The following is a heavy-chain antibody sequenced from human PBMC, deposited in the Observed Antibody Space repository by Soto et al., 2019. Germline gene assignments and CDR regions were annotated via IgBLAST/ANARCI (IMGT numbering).Heavy chain of an antibody. D-gene: IGHD5-18*01. CDR3: ARHETPGYSYGSLDY. CDR2: IYYSGST. V-gene: IGHV4-59*08. CDR1: GGSISSYY. Sequence: QVQLQESGPGLVKPSETLSLTCTVSGGSISSYYWSWIRQPPGKGLEWIGYIYYSGSTNYNPSLKSRVTISVDTSKNQFSLKLSSVTATDTAVYYCARHETPGYSYGSLDYWGQGTLVTVSS. J-gene: IGHJ4*02.